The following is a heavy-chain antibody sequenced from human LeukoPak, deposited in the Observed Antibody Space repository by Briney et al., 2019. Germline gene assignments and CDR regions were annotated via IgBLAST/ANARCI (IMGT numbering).Heavy chain of an antibody. CDR3: ATLYYYYVMDV. CDR1: GGSFSGYY. CDR2: INHSGST. J-gene: IGHJ6*02. V-gene: IGHV4-34*01. Sequence: PSETLSLTCAVYGGSFSGYYWSWIRQPPGKGLEWIGEINHSGSTNYNPSLKSRVTISVDTSKNQFSLKLSSVTAADTAVYYCATLYYYYVMDVWGQGTTVTVSS.